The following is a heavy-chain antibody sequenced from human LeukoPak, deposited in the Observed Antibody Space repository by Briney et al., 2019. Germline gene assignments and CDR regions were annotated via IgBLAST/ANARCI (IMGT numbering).Heavy chain of an antibody. D-gene: IGHD2-15*01. CDR3: TTRGGFGY. CDR1: GFTFSSYA. Sequence: GGSLRLSCAASGFTFSSYAMSWVRQAPGKGLEWLGRIKSKTDGGTTAYAASVKGRFTISREDSESMAHLQMNSLKIEDTAIYYCTTRGGFGYWGQGTLVTVSS. V-gene: IGHV3-15*01. CDR2: IKSKTDGGTT. J-gene: IGHJ4*02.